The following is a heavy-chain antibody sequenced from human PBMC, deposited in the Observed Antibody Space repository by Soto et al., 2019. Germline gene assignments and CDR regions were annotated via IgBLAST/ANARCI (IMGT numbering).Heavy chain of an antibody. V-gene: IGHV2-26*01. J-gene: IGHJ5*02. CDR2: IDSSGEK. CDR3: ARRHLAVAVSPWFDP. CDR1: GLSITDSEMG. D-gene: IGHD6-19*01. Sequence: QVTLKESGPVLVKPTETLTLRCTVSGLSITDSEMGVSWVRQPPGQPLEWLAHIDSSGEKSYRTFLKRRLALSKDTSKSQIVLTMTNIDPADTATYYCARRHLAVAVSPWFDPWGQGIPVTVSS.